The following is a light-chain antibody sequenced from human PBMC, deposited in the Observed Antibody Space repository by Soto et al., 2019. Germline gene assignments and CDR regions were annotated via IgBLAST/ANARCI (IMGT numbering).Light chain of an antibody. Sequence: DIQLTQSPSLLSASVGDRVTITCRASQSISSYLNWYQQKPGKAPKLLIYAASSLQSGVPSRFSGSGSGTDFTLTNSSLQPEDIATYYCQHSYSTPRTCGQGTKVDIK. CDR3: QHSYSTPRT. CDR1: QSISSY. J-gene: IGKJ1*01. V-gene: IGKV1-39*01. CDR2: AAS.